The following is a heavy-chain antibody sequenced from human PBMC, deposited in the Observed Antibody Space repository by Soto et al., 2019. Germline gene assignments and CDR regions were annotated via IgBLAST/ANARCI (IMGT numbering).Heavy chain of an antibody. D-gene: IGHD4-4*01. CDR3: ARDRYSNWGYYYGMDV. CDR2: IWYDGSNK. CDR1: GFTFSSYG. J-gene: IGHJ6*02. Sequence: LRLSCAASGFTFSSYGMHWVRQAPGKGLEWVAVIWYDGSNKYYADSVKGRFTISRDNSKNTLYLQMNSLRAEDTAVYYCARDRYSNWGYYYGMDVWGQGTTVTVSS. V-gene: IGHV3-33*01.